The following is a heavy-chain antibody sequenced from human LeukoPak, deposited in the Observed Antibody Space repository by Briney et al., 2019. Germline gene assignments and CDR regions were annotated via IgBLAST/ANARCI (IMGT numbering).Heavy chain of an antibody. CDR3: ARGYGGNSWFDP. Sequence: SETLSLTCAVYGGSFSGYYWSWIRQPPGKGLEWIGEINHSGSTNYNPSLKSRVTISVDTSKNQFSLKLSSVTAADTAVYYCARGYGGNSWFDPWGQGTLVTVSS. D-gene: IGHD4-23*01. CDR2: INHSGST. J-gene: IGHJ5*02. V-gene: IGHV4-34*01. CDR1: GGSFSGYY.